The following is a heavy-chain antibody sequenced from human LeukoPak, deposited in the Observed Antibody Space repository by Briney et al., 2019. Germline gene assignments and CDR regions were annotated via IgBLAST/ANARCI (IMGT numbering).Heavy chain of an antibody. J-gene: IGHJ4*02. Sequence: PSETLSLTCTVSGGSITSHYWSWIRQPPGKGLEWIGYLHYRGNTNHNSSLKSRMTISLDTSRNQFSPRLSSVTAADTAIYFCARESSTSQTNLFDSWGQGTLVTVSS. V-gene: IGHV4-59*11. CDR2: LHYRGNT. CDR3: ARESSTSQTNLFDS. CDR1: GGSITSHY. D-gene: IGHD6-6*01.